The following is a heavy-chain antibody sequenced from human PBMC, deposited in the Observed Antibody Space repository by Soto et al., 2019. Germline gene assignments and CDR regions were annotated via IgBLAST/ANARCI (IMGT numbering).Heavy chain of an antibody. V-gene: IGHV4-4*07. J-gene: IGHJ4*02. CDR2: IYTSGST. Sequence: PSETLSLTCTVSGGSISSYYWSWIRQPAGKGLEWIGRIYTSGSTNYNPSLKSRVTMSVDTSKNQFSLKLSSVTAADTAVYYCARVLSRPDYYGSGSYEVYFDYWGQGTLVTVSS. CDR3: ARVLSRPDYYGSGSYEVYFDY. D-gene: IGHD3-10*01. CDR1: GGSISSYY.